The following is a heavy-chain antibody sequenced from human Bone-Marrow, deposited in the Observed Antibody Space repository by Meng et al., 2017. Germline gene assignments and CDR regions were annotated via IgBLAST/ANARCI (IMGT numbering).Heavy chain of an antibody. CDR1: GGSISRSNW. CDR2: IYHSGST. J-gene: IGHJ4*02. D-gene: IGHD2-15*01. V-gene: IGHV4-4*02. CDR3: ARDCSGGSCYFDY. Sequence: SETLSLTCAVSGGSISRSNWWSWVRQPPGKGLEWIGEIYHSGSTNYNPALKSRVTISVDKSKSQFSLKLSSVTAADTAVYYCARDCSGGSCYFDYWGQGTLVTVSS.